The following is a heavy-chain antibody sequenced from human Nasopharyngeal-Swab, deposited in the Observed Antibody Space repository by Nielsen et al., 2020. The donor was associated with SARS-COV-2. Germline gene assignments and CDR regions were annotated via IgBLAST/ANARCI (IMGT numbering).Heavy chain of an antibody. J-gene: IGHJ4*02. Sequence: GESLKISCAASGFTFNNAWMNWVRQAPGKGLEWVGRIKSKTDGGTTDYAAPVKGRFTISRDDSKNTLYLQMNSLKTEDTAVYYCTTDRSSGWYGRFDYWGQGTLVTVSS. V-gene: IGHV3-15*07. CDR3: TTDRSSGWYGRFDY. D-gene: IGHD6-19*01. CDR1: GFTFNNAW. CDR2: IKSKTDGGTT.